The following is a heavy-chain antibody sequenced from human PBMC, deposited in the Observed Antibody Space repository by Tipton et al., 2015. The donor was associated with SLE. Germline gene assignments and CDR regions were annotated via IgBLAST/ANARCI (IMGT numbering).Heavy chain of an antibody. Sequence: TLSLTCPVSCSSISSGYYWGWIRQPPGKWLEWIGTIYHNGDTYYNPSLKSRVTISEDMSNNQFSLKLTSVTTADTAVYYCATSPLTLWGQGTLVTVSS. V-gene: IGHV4-38-2*01. D-gene: IGHD2-2*01. CDR1: CSSISSGYY. CDR2: IYHNGDT. CDR3: ATSPLTL. J-gene: IGHJ4*02.